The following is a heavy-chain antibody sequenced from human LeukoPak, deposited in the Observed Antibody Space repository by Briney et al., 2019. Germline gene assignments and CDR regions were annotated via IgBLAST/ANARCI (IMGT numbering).Heavy chain of an antibody. CDR3: ARGELELRGYYYYYYMDV. V-gene: IGHV1-2*02. J-gene: IGHJ6*03. Sequence: ASVKVSCKASGYTFTGYYMHWVRQAPGQGLEWMGWINPNTGGTKYGQNFQGRVTMTKDTSISTAYMEMSSLRSDDTAVYYCARGELELRGYYYYYYMDVWGKGTTVTVSS. CDR2: INPNTGGT. CDR1: GYTFTGYY. D-gene: IGHD1-7*01.